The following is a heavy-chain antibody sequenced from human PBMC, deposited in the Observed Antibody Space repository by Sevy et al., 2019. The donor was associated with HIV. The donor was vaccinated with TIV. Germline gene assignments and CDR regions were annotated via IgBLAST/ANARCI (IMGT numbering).Heavy chain of an antibody. D-gene: IGHD4-17*01. CDR1: GFAFRDSA. CDR2: ISHGGSYE. CDR3: ARMVSGGLRWELIKENAFDI. V-gene: IGHV3-30-3*01. Sequence: GESLKISCEASGFAFRDSAIHWVRQSPGKGLEWVALISHGGSYEYYVDSVKGRFTVSSDRSKNILYLQMDSLRAEDTAVYYCARMVSGGLRWELIKENAFDIWGQGTAVTVSS. J-gene: IGHJ3*02.